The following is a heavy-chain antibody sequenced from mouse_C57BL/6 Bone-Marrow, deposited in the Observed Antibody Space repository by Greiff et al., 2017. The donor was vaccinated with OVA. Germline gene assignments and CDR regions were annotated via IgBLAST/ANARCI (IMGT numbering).Heavy chain of an antibody. Sequence: EVKLMESGGGLVQPGGSLKLSCAASGFTFSSYGMSWVRQTPDKRLEWVATISSGGSYTYYPDSVKGRFTISRDNAKNTLYLQMSSLKSEDTAMYYCARASGTSGFAYWGQGTLVTVSA. CDR1: GFTFSSYG. CDR3: ARASGTSGFAY. CDR2: ISSGGSYT. J-gene: IGHJ3*01. D-gene: IGHD4-1*01. V-gene: IGHV5-6*03.